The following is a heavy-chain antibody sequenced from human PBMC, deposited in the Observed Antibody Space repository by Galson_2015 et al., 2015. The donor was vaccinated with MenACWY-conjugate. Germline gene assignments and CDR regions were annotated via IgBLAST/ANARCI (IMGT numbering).Heavy chain of an antibody. CDR1: GGTFSSYA. CDR2: IIPILGIA. J-gene: IGHJ4*02. V-gene: IGHV1-69*04. D-gene: IGHD4-17*01. Sequence: SVKASCKASGGTFSSYAISWVRQAPGQGLEWMGRIIPILGIANYAQKFQGRVTITADKSTSTAYMELSSLRSEDTAVYYCARDRGGDYRFDYWGQGTLVTVSS. CDR3: ARDRGGDYRFDY.